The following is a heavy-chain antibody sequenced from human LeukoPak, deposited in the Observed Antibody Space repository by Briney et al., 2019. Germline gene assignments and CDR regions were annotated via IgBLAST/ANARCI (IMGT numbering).Heavy chain of an antibody. CDR2: IYYSGST. V-gene: IGHV4-39*01. CDR1: GGSISSSSYY. D-gene: IGHD5-12*01. J-gene: IGHJ3*02. Sequence: SETLSLTCTASGGSISSSSYYWSWIRQPPGKGLEWIGSIYYSGSTYYNPSLRSRVTISVDTSKNQFSLKLSSVTAADTAVYYCALTTLDDIVATIDAFDIWGQGTMVTVSS. CDR3: ALTTLDDIVATIDAFDI.